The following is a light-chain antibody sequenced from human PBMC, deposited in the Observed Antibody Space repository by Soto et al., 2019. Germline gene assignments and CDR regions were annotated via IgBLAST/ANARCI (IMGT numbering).Light chain of an antibody. J-gene: IGLJ3*02. CDR3: AAWDDSLNGWV. V-gene: IGLV1-44*01. CDR2: SNN. Sequence: QSVLNQPPSASGTPGQRVTISCSGSSSNIGSNYVYWYQQLPGTAPKLLIYSNNQRPSGVPDRFSGSKSGTSASLAISGLQSEDEADYYCAAWDDSLNGWVFGGGTKLTVL. CDR1: SSNIGSNY.